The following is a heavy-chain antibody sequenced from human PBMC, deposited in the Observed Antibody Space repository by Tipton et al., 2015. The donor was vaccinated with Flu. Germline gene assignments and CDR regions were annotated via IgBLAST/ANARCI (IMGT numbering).Heavy chain of an antibody. V-gene: IGHV4-38-2*01. CDR3: ERQERSCWFLDY. D-gene: IGHD6-19*01. J-gene: IGHJ4*02. CDR2: IYHSGST. Sequence: TLSLTCAVSGYSISSGYYWGWIRQPPGKGLEWIGSIYHSGSTYYNPSLKSRVTISVDTSKNQFSLKLSSVTAADTAVYYCERQERSCWFLDYWGQGTLVTVFS. CDR1: GYSISSGYY.